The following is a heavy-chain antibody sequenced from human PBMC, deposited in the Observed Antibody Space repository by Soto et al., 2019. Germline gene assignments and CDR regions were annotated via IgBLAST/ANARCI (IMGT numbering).Heavy chain of an antibody. CDR1: GGSISSDY. Sequence: QVQLQESGPGLVKPSETLSLTCTVSGGSISSDYWSWIRQPPGKGLEWIGYIYYSGSTNYTPSLKSRVTISVDTSKNQFSLRLSSVAAADTAVYYWARADWSLIYSYFDLWGRGTLVTVSA. CDR3: ARADWSLIYSYFDL. J-gene: IGHJ2*01. CDR2: IYYSGST. V-gene: IGHV4-59*01. D-gene: IGHD1-1*01.